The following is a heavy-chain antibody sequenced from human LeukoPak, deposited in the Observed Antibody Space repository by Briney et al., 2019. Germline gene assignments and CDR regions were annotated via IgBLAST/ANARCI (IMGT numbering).Heavy chain of an antibody. Sequence: GGSLRLSCAASGFTFSSYAMHWVRQAPGKGLEWVAVISYDGSNKYYADSVKGRFTISRDNSKNTLYLQMNSLRAEDTAVYYCARDPSFPRGYCSSTSCYWTWGQGTLVTVSS. J-gene: IGHJ5*02. CDR3: ARDPSFPRGYCSSTSCYWT. D-gene: IGHD2-2*01. CDR2: ISYDGSNK. CDR1: GFTFSSYA. V-gene: IGHV3-30-3*01.